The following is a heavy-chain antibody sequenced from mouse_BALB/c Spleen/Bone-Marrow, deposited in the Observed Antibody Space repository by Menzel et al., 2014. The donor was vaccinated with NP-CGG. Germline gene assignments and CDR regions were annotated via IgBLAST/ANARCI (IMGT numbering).Heavy chain of an antibody. CDR1: GYTFTRYV. J-gene: IGHJ2*01. V-gene: IGHV1-14*01. Sequence: EVQLVESGPELVKPGASVKMSCKASGYTFTRYVIHWVSQKPGQGLDWIGYINPYNEGSKYNEKFKGEATLTSDKSSHTAYMELSSLTSDDSAVYYCARERDYGDYFDYWGQGTTLTVSS. D-gene: IGHD1-1*01. CDR3: ARERDYGDYFDY. CDR2: INPYNEGS.